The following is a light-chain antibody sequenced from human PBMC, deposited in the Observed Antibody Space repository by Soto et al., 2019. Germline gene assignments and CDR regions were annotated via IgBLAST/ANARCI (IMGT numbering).Light chain of an antibody. CDR1: NSDVGGYNY. CDR3: SSYTSNRSVV. CDR2: EVS. Sequence: QSALTQPASVSGSPGQSITISCTGTNSDVGGYNYVSWYQQHPGKAPKLMIYEVSNRPSGVSNRFSGSKSGNTASLTISGLQAEDEADYYCSSYTSNRSVVFGGGTKLTVL. J-gene: IGLJ2*01. V-gene: IGLV2-14*01.